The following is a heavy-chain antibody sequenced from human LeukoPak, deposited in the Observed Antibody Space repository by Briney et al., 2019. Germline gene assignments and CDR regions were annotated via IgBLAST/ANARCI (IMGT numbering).Heavy chain of an antibody. D-gene: IGHD3-22*01. CDR2: IYTSGST. CDR3: ARSTDYYDSRVDY. J-gene: IGHJ4*02. CDR1: GASISSYY. V-gene: IGHV4-4*07. Sequence: SETLSLTCTGPGASISSYYWSWIRQPAGKGPEWIGRIYTSGSTNYNPSLKSRVTMSVDTSKNQFSLKLSSVTAADTAVYYCARSTDYYDSRVDYWGQGTLVTVSS.